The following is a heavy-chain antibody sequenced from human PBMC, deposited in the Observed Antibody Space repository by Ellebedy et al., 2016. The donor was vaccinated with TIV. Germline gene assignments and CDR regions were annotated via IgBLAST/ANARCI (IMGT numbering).Heavy chain of an antibody. J-gene: IGHJ4*02. Sequence: GESLKISCAASGFTFSDYVMAWVRQLPGKRLEWVSAVSEIDGRTFYAESVKGRFTISRDNSIDTLFLHMHSLRGKDTAVYYGTKRAENWRFFDSWGQGTLVTVSS. CDR2: VSEIDGRT. V-gene: IGHV3-23*01. CDR3: TKRAENWRFFDS. CDR1: GFTFSDYV. D-gene: IGHD2-8*02.